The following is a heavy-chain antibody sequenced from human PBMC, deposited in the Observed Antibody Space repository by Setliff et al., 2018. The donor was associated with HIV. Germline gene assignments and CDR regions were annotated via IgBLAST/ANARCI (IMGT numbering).Heavy chain of an antibody. V-gene: IGHV4-59*01. CDR1: GGSISGYY. CDR3: ARYSYGYVRDLRFDP. J-gene: IGHJ5*02. Sequence: PSETLSLTCTVSGGSISGYYWSWIRQPPGKGLEWIGYIYYSGSTNYNPSLKSRVTIAVDTSKNQFSLKLSSVTAADTAVYYCARYSYGYVRDLRFDPWGQGTLVTVSS. CDR2: IYYSGST. D-gene: IGHD5-18*01.